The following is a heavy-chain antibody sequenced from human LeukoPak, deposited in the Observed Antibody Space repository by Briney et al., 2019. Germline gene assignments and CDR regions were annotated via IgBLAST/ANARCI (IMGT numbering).Heavy chain of an antibody. CDR2: INHSGST. V-gene: IGHV4-34*01. D-gene: IGHD6-6*01. Sequence: SETLSLTCAVYGGSFSGYYWSWIRQPPGKGLEWIGEINHSGSTNYNPSLKSRVTISVDTSKNQFSLKLSSVTAADTAVYYCARAKARIAACPPKYYFDYWGQGTLVTVSS. J-gene: IGHJ4*02. CDR1: GGSFSGYY. CDR3: ARAKARIAACPPKYYFDY.